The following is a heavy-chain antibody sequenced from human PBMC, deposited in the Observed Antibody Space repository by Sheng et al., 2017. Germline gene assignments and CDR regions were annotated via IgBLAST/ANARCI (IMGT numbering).Heavy chain of an antibody. CDR2: LYFGDST. CDR1: GGSITSSGSY. Sequence: QVQLQESGPGLVKPVRRPLYLTCIVSGGSITSSGSYWGWIRQTPGKGLEWIATLYFGDSTYYNPRPSRVESPYXLTRPRTKFSLKLTSMTAADTAVYYCVRPVFGVARGPFDPWGRGMQVTVST. D-gene: IGHD3-3*01. CDR3: VRPVFGVARGPFDP. J-gene: IGHJ5*02. V-gene: IGHV4-39*07.